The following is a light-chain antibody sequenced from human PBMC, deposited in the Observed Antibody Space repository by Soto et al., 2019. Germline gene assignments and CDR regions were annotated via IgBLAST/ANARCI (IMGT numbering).Light chain of an antibody. J-gene: IGLJ1*01. CDR2: EVN. Sequence: QCALSQPASWSGSPRQSITISCTGAISDVGGYTYVSWYQQHPGKAPKLMIYEVNNRPSGVSNRFSGCKSGNTASLTISGLQAEDEADYYCSSYTSSSPLYVFGTGTKANVL. V-gene: IGLV2-14*01. CDR1: ISDVGGYTY. CDR3: SSYTSSSPLYV.